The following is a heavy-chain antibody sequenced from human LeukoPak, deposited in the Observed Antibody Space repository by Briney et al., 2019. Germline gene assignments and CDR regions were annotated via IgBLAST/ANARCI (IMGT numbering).Heavy chain of an antibody. Sequence: GGSLRLSCAASGFTFSTCDMSWVRQAPGKGLEWVSSISGSGGTTYYADSVKGRFTISRDNSKNTQYLQMNSLRVEDTALYYCAKDQGGREDYWGQGTLVTVSS. CDR3: AKDQGGREDY. D-gene: IGHD1-26*01. J-gene: IGHJ4*02. CDR2: ISGSGGTT. CDR1: GFTFSTCD. V-gene: IGHV3-23*01.